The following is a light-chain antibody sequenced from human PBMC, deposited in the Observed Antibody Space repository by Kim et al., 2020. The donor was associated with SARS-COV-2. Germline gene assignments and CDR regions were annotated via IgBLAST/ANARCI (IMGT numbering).Light chain of an antibody. Sequence: QSITLACTETRSDIGYHNSVSWYQQHPGKAPKLLMYDVSERASGVSKRFSGSQSGNTASLTISGLRAEDEADYYCSSHTTSSTYVFGSGTKVTVL. CDR1: RSDIGYHNS. CDR2: DVS. CDR3: SSHTTSSTYV. J-gene: IGLJ1*01. V-gene: IGLV2-14*03.